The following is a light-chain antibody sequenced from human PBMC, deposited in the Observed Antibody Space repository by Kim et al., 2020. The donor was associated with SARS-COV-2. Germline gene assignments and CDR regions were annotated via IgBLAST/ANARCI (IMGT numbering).Light chain of an antibody. CDR2: DAS. J-gene: IGKJ1*01. V-gene: IGKV1-5*01. Sequence: ASRGDRVTITCRASRSISDWLAGYQQKPGQAPKLLMYDASRLESGVPSRFSGSGSGTEFILTISSLQTDDFATYYCQQYNRYPWTFGQGTKVDIK. CDR3: QQYNRYPWT. CDR1: RSISDW.